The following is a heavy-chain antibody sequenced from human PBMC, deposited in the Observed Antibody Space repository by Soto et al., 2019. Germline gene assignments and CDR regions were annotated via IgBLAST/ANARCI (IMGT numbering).Heavy chain of an antibody. CDR1: GYTFTGYY. CDR3: ARAPGRSGGSNAEYFQH. Sequence: ASVKVSCKASGYTFTGYYMHWVRQAPGQGLEWMGWINPNSGGTNYAQKFQGWVTMTRDTSISTAYMELSRLRSDDTAVYYCARAPGRSGGSNAEYFQHWGQGTLVTVSS. J-gene: IGHJ1*01. V-gene: IGHV1-2*04. D-gene: IGHD2-15*01. CDR2: INPNSGGT.